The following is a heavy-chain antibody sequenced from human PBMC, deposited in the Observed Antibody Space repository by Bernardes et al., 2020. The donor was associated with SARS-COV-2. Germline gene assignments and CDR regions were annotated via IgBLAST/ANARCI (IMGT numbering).Heavy chain of an antibody. D-gene: IGHD1-26*01. V-gene: IGHV4-39*01. CDR3: ARHGEWELLWPFDY. CDR1: GVSITSSSSY. Sequence: SETLSLTCTVSGVSITSSSSYWGWIRQPPGKGLEWIGSMYDSGTTYYNPSLKSRVTLSVDTSQNQFSLKLNSVTAADSAVYFCARHGEWELLWPFDYWGQGTLVTVSS. J-gene: IGHJ4*02. CDR2: MYDSGTT.